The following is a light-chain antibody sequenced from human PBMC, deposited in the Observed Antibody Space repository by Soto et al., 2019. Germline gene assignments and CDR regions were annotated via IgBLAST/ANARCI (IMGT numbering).Light chain of an antibody. CDR1: NIGTKS. CDR3: QLWDNTGDRVL. Sequence: SYELTQSPSVSVAPGKTARITCGGNNIGTKSVHWYQQKPGQAPVLVIYSDNDRPSGIPARFSGSNSGHTATLTISRVEAGDEADYYCQLWDNTGDRVLFGGGTKRPS. V-gene: IGLV3-21*04. J-gene: IGLJ2*01. CDR2: SDN.